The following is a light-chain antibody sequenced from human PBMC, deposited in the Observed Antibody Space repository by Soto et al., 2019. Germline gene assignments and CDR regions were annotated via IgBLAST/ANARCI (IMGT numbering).Light chain of an antibody. J-gene: IGLJ2*01. Sequence: QSVLTQPASVSGSPGQSITISCSGTSSDVGAYGYVSWYQQHPGKVPKLMIYEVSNRPSGVSNRFSGSKSGNTASLTISGLQAEDEADYYCSSYTSSSTLMVFGGGTKLTVL. CDR3: SSYTSSSTLMV. CDR2: EVS. V-gene: IGLV2-14*01. CDR1: SSDVGAYGY.